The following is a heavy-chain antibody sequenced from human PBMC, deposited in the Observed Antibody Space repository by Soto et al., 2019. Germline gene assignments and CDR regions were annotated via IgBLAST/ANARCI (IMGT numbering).Heavy chain of an antibody. CDR2: ISAYNGNT. CDR3: ARLDFWGGYYESTHFDY. D-gene: IGHD3-3*01. J-gene: IGHJ4*02. V-gene: IGHV1-18*01. Sequence: ASVKVSCKASGYTFTSYGISWVRQAPGQGLEWMGWISAYNGNTNYAQKLQGRVTMTTDTSTSTAYMELRSLRSDDTAAYYCARLDFWGGYYESTHFDYWGQGTLVTVSS. CDR1: GYTFTSYG.